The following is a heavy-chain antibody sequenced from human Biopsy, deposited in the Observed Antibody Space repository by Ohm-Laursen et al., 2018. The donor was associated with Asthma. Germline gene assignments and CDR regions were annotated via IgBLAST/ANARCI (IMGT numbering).Heavy chain of an antibody. D-gene: IGHD1-26*01. CDR3: AKEVFPGWELRRGPDS. Sequence: SLRLSCSSSGFSFSNYGMHWVRQAPGKGLDWVAVISFDGTNRNYTDSVKGRFTISRDNSRNTLHLEMNSLRAEDTAVYFCAKEVFPGWELRRGPDSWGQGTLVTVSS. J-gene: IGHJ4*02. CDR2: ISFDGTNR. CDR1: GFSFSNYG. V-gene: IGHV3-30*18.